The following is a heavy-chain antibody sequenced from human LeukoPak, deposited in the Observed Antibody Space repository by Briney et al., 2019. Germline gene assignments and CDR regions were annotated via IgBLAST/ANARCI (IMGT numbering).Heavy chain of an antibody. CDR3: ARRKHSSRWYVAFDI. CDR1: GGTFSSYA. V-gene: IGHV1-69*04. J-gene: IGHJ3*02. Sequence: ASVKVSCKASGGTFSSYAISWVRQAPGQGLEWMGRIIPILGIANYAQKFQGRVTITADKSTSTAYMELSSLRSEDTAVYYCARRKHSSRWYVAFDIWGLGTMVTVSS. D-gene: IGHD6-13*01. CDR2: IIPILGIA.